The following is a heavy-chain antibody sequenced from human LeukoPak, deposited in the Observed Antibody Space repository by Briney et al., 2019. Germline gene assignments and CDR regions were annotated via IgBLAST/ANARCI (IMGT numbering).Heavy chain of an antibody. D-gene: IGHD5-24*01. CDR1: GGTFSSYT. CDR2: IIPILGIA. J-gene: IGHJ4*02. Sequence: ASVKVSCKASGGTFSSYTISWVRQAPGQGLEWMGRIIPILGIANYAQKFQGGVTITADKSTSTAYMELSSLRSEDTAVYYCARGRFLEMATIGASYGFDYWGQGTLVTVSS. V-gene: IGHV1-69*02. CDR3: ARGRFLEMATIGASYGFDY.